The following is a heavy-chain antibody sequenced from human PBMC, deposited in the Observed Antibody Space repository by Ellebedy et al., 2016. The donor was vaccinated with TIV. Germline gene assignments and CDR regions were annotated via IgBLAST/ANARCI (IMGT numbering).Heavy chain of an antibody. J-gene: IGHJ2*01. Sequence: PGGSLRLSCAASGFTFSSHDMHWVRQATGRGLEWVSAIATAGGTYYAGSVKGRFTISRENAKNSLYLQMNSLRAGDTAVYYCTRATSGFDLWGRGTLVTVSS. D-gene: IGHD3-10*01. CDR1: GFTFSSHD. V-gene: IGHV3-13*01. CDR2: IATAGGT. CDR3: TRATSGFDL.